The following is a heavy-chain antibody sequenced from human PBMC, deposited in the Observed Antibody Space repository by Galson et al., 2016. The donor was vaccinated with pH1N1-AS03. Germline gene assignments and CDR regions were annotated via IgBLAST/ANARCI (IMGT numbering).Heavy chain of an antibody. CDR3: ARDRDYYGSGSYYNGVIGSFDY. V-gene: IGHV1-2*02. J-gene: IGHJ4*02. CDR2: INSNSGDA. D-gene: IGHD3-10*01. CDR1: GDSFSGYY. Sequence: VKVSCKASGDSFSGYYMHWVRQAPGQGLEWMGWINSNSGDAKYAQKFQGRVTMTRDTSIRTVYMDLSGLRFDDTALYYCARDRDYYGSGSYYNGVIGSFDYWGQGTLVTVSS.